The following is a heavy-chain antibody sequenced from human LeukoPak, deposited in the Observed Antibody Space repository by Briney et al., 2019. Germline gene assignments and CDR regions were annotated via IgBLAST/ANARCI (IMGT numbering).Heavy chain of an antibody. Sequence: GGSLRLSCAASGFTFSSYAMNWVRQAPGKGLEWVSSISSSSSYIYYADSVKGRFTISRDNAKNLLYLQMDSLRVEDTAIYYCARDPRTVRIWGQGTLVTVSS. D-gene: IGHD1-1*01. J-gene: IGHJ4*02. CDR1: GFTFSSYA. CDR2: ISSSSSYI. CDR3: ARDPRTVRI. V-gene: IGHV3-21*01.